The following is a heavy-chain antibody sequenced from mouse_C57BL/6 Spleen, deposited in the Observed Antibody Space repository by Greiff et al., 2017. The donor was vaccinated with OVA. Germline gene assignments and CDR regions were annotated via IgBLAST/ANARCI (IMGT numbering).Heavy chain of an antibody. Sequence: EVQLVESGGGLVKPGGSLKLSCAASGFTFSDYGMHWVRQAPEKGLEWVAYISSGSSTIYYADTVKGRFTISRDNAKNTLFLQMTSLRSEDTAMYYCARRRYSNYDAMDYWGQGTSVTVSS. V-gene: IGHV5-17*01. CDR3: ARRRYSNYDAMDY. CDR1: GFTFSDYG. CDR2: ISSGSSTI. D-gene: IGHD2-5*01. J-gene: IGHJ4*01.